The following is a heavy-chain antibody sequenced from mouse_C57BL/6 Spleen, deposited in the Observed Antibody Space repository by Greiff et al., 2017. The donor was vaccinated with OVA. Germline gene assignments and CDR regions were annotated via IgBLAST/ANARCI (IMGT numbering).Heavy chain of an antibody. CDR2: IYPRSGNT. J-gene: IGHJ1*03. V-gene: IGHV1-81*01. Sequence: VQLQESGAELARPGASVKLSCKASGYTFTSYGISWVKQRTGQGLEWIGEIYPRSGNTYYNEKFKGKATLTADKSSSTAYMELRSLTSEDSAVYFCARSDGSSPWYFDVWGTGTTVTVSS. CDR1: GYTFTSYG. D-gene: IGHD1-1*01. CDR3: ARSDGSSPWYFDV.